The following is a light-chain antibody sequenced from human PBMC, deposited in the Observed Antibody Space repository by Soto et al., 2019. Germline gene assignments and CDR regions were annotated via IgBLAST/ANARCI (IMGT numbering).Light chain of an antibody. CDR2: GAS. Sequence: EILMTQSPATLSVSPGERATLSCRASQSVSSHVAWYQQKPGQAPRLLAHGASTRATGIPARFRGSGSGTEFTLTISSLQPEDFAVYHCQQYDNWPLTFGQGTKVEI. CDR1: QSVSSH. J-gene: IGKJ1*01. CDR3: QQYDNWPLT. V-gene: IGKV3-15*01.